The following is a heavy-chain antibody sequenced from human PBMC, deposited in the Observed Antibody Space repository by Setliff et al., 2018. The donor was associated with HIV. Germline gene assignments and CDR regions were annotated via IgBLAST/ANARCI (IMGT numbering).Heavy chain of an antibody. J-gene: IGHJ6*03. Sequence: ASVKVSCKASRYTFSTYAFHWVHQAPGQRLEWMGWINAANGDTKYSQKFQGRVTITRDKSASTAYMELSSLRFEDTAVYYCARGRGAYDFWTSDNYYMGVWGNGTTVTVSS. CDR1: RYTFSTYA. CDR2: INAANGDT. D-gene: IGHD3-3*01. V-gene: IGHV1-3*01. CDR3: ARGRGAYDFWTSDNYYMGV.